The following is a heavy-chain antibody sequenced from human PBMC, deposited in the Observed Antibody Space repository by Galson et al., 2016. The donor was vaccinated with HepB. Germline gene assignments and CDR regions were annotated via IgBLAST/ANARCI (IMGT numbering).Heavy chain of an antibody. J-gene: IGHJ4*02. D-gene: IGHD6-13*01. CDR2: IYHSGST. V-gene: IGHV4-38-2*01. CDR1: GYSISSGYQ. CDR3: ARGSLWYDY. Sequence: ETLSLTCAVSGYSISSGYQWGWIRQPPGKGREWIGSIYHSGSTYYNPSLKSRVTISVDTSKNQFSLKLSSVTAADTAVYYCARGSLWYDYWGQGTLVTVSS.